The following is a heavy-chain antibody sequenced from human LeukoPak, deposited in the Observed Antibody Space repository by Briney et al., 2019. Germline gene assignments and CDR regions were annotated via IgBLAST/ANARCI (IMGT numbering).Heavy chain of an antibody. V-gene: IGHV3-30-3*01. D-gene: IGHD4-11*01. CDR1: GFTFSSYA. CDR2: ISYDGSNK. Sequence: PGGSLRLSCAASGFTFSSYAMHWVRQAPGKGLEWVAVISYDGSNKYYADSVKGRFTISRDNSKNTLYLQMNSLRAEDTAVYYCAKERITVTDAEYFQHWGQGTLVTVSS. J-gene: IGHJ1*01. CDR3: AKERITVTDAEYFQH.